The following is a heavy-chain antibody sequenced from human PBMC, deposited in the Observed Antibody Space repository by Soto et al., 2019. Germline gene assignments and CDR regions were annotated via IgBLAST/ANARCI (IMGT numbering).Heavy chain of an antibody. CDR3: ALIGQQLIGTKLRDC. CDR2: ISASGGST. J-gene: IGHJ4*02. CDR1: GFTFTTYA. Sequence: EVQLLESGGDLVQPGGSLRLSCAASGFTFTTYAMSWFRQAPGKGLEWVSGISASGGSTYYVDSVKGRFTISGDNSKNTLYLQMNSLRAEDTAGYYCALIGQQLIGTKLRDCWGQGTLVAVSS. V-gene: IGHV3-23*01. D-gene: IGHD6-13*01.